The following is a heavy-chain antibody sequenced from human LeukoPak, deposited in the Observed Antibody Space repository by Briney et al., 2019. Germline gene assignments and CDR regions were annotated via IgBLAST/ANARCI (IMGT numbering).Heavy chain of an antibody. J-gene: IGHJ4*02. CDR2: IIPIFGTA. CDR1: GGTFSSYA. D-gene: IGHD3-10*01. CDR3: AHLWFGELLHDY. V-gene: IGHV1-69*13. Sequence: GASVKVSCKASGGTFSSYAISWVRQAPGQGLEWMGGIIPIFGTANYAQKFQGRVTITADESTSTAYMELSSLRSEDTAVYYCAHLWFGELLHDYWGQGTLVTVSS.